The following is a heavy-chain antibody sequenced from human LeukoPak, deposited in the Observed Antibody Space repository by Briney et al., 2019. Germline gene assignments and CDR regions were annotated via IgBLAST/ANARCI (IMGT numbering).Heavy chain of an antibody. V-gene: IGHV3-30*02. D-gene: IGHD1-1*01. Sequence: TGGSLRLSCAASGFTFSSYGMHWVRQAPGKGLEWVAVIWYDGSNKYYADSVKGRFTISRDNSKNTLYLQMNSLRAEDTAVYYCAKDDTLEYTYFDYWGQGTLVTVSS. CDR2: IWYDGSNK. CDR3: AKDDTLEYTYFDY. J-gene: IGHJ4*02. CDR1: GFTFSSYG.